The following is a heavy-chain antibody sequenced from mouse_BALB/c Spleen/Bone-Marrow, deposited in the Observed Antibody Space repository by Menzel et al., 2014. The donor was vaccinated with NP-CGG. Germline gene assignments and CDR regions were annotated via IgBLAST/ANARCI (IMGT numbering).Heavy chain of an antibody. V-gene: IGHV3-8*02. J-gene: IGHJ4*01. Sequence: EVQRVESGPSLVKPSQTLSLTCSVTGDSITSGYWNWIRKFPGNKLEYMGYISYSGSTYYNPSLKSRISITRDTSKNQYYLQLNSVTTEDTATYHCARILLRSYAMDYWGQGTSVTVSS. CDR3: ARILLRSYAMDY. CDR1: GDSITSGY. CDR2: ISYSGST. D-gene: IGHD1-1*01.